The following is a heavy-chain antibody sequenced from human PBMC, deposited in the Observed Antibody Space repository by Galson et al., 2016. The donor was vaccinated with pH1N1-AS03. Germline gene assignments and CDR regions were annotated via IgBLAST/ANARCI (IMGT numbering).Heavy chain of an antibody. CDR1: GFTFSNAW. V-gene: IGHV3-15*01. CDR3: ATTCGTSDRLTHGLDV. J-gene: IGHJ6*02. CDR2: IKSQSYGGTP. Sequence: SLRLSCAASGFTFSNAWIIWVRQAPGKGLEWVGRIKSQSYGGTPDYGAHVKGRFTIPRDDSKNTLYLHMSSLKTEDTSINYCATTCGTSDRLTHGLDVWGQGTTVTVSS. D-gene: IGHD1-26*01.